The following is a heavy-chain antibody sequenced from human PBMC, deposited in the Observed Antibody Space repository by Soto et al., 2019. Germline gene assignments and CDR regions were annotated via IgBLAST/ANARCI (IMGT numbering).Heavy chain of an antibody. D-gene: IGHD5-12*01. CDR2: IYYSGST. Sequence: SETLSLTCTVSGGSISSYYWSWIRQPPGKGLEWIGYIYYSGSTNYNPSLKSRVTISVDTSKNQFSLKLSSVTAADTAVYYCARLRYSGIYYYYYYMDVWGKGTTVTVSS. CDR3: ARLRYSGIYYYYYYMDV. J-gene: IGHJ6*03. V-gene: IGHV4-59*08. CDR1: GGSISSYY.